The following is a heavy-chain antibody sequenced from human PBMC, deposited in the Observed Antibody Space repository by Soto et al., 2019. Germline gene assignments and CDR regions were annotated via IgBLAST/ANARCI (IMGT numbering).Heavy chain of an antibody. CDR1: GFTFSSYA. V-gene: IGHV3-30-3*01. D-gene: IGHD3-3*01. J-gene: IGHJ6*02. CDR2: ISYDGSNK. Sequence: PGGSLRLSCAASGFTFSSYAMHWVRQAPGKGLEWVAVISYDGSNKYYADSVKGRFTISRDNSKNTLYLQMNSLRAEDTAVYYCARGDDFWSGNYYYGMDVWGQGTTVTVSS. CDR3: ARGDDFWSGNYYYGMDV.